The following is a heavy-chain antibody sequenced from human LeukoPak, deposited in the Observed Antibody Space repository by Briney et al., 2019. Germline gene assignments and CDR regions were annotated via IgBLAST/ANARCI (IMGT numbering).Heavy chain of an antibody. CDR1: GFTFSSYA. V-gene: IGHV3-23*01. D-gene: IGHD3-3*01. CDR2: ISGSGGST. J-gene: IGHJ4*02. Sequence: PGGSLTLSCAASGFTFSSYAMSWVRQAPGKGREWVAAISGSGGSTYYADSVKGRFTISRDNSKNTLYLQMNSLRAEDTAVYYCAKPATESPKTIFGVVIPSYYFDYWGQETLVTASS. CDR3: AKPATESPKTIFGVVIPSYYFDY.